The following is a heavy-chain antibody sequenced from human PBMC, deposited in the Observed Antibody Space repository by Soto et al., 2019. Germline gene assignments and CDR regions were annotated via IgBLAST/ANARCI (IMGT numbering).Heavy chain of an antibody. V-gene: IGHV3-33*01. CDR3: ASSVMVRGVAYGMDV. CDR2: IWYDGSNK. CDR1: GFTFSSYG. J-gene: IGHJ6*02. D-gene: IGHD3-10*01. Sequence: QVQLVESGGGVVQPGRSLRLSCAASGFTFSSYGMHWVRQAPGKGLEWVAVIWYDGSNKYYADSVKGRFTISRDNSKNTLYLQMNSLRAEDTAVYYCASSVMVRGVAYGMDVWGQGTTVTLSS.